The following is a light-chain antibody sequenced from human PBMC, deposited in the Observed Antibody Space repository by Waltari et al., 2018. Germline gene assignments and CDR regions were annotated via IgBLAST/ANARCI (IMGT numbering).Light chain of an antibody. CDR2: WAS. J-gene: IGKJ1*01. Sequence: DIVMTQSPDSLTVSLGERVTINCKSSQSVIYSATNKNYLAWYQQKPGQPPKLLIYWASIRETGVPDRFSGSGSGTDFTLTISSLQAEDFATYFCQQYYAFPRTFGQGTRVEV. CDR1: QSVIYSATNKNY. CDR3: QQYYAFPRT. V-gene: IGKV4-1*01.